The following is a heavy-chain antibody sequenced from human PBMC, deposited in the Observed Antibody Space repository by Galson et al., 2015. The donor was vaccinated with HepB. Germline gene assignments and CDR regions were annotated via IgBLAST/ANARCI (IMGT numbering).Heavy chain of an antibody. D-gene: IGHD6-19*01. Sequence: QSGAEVKKPGESLRISCKGSGYSFSTFWISWVRQMPGKGLEWMGRIDPSDSYINYSPSFQGHVTISVDKSISTAHLQWTSLKASDTGMYYCARHPHKSGWYSFDPWGQGTLVTVSS. V-gene: IGHV5-10-1*01. CDR2: IDPSDSYI. CDR3: ARHPHKSGWYSFDP. J-gene: IGHJ5*02. CDR1: GYSFSTFW.